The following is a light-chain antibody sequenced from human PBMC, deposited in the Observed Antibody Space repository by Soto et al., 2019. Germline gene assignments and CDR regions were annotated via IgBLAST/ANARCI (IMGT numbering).Light chain of an antibody. CDR3: AAWDDSLSGYV. CDR1: SSNIGDNY. Sequence: QSVLTQPPSASGTPGQKVTISCSGSSSNIGDNYVYWHQQLPGTAPKLLIYRNNQRPSGFLDRFSGSSFATSASLAFCGLRSEDEADYYCAAWDDSLSGYVFGPGTKVTVL. J-gene: IGLJ1*01. CDR2: RNN. V-gene: IGLV1-47*01.